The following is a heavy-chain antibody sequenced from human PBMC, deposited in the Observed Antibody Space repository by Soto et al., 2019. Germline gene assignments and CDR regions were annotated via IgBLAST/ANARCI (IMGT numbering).Heavy chain of an antibody. Sequence: QVQLVQSGAEVKKPGASLKVSCKASGYTFTASGIAWGRQAPGQGLEWMGWVSVYTGHTEYSQKFLGRVAMTTDTSADTAYLELRSLRSDDAAVYYCARWDDYGASDQYHFDNWGQGTLVTVSS. D-gene: IGHD4-17*01. CDR3: ARWDDYGASDQYHFDN. J-gene: IGHJ4*02. CDR1: GYTFTASG. V-gene: IGHV1-18*01. CDR2: VSVYTGHT.